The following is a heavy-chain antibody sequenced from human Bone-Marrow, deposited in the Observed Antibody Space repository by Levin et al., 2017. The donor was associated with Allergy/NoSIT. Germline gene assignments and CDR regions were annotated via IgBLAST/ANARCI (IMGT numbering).Heavy chain of an antibody. J-gene: IGHJ4*02. Sequence: GESLKISCAASGFTFNNYWMHWVRQAPGKGLVWVSRISADGRSITYADSVRGRFTISRDNAKNTLYLQMNSLRAEDTAVYSCARGLYTSGNYLDYWGQGALVTFSS. V-gene: IGHV3-74*03. D-gene: IGHD3-10*01. CDR1: GFTFNNYW. CDR3: ARGLYTSGNYLDY. CDR2: ISADGRSI.